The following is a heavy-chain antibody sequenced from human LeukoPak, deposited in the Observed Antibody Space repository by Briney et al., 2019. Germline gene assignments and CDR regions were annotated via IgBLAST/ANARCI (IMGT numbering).Heavy chain of an antibody. Sequence: GGCLRLSCPASGYTFGDYVLSSVRQAPGKGLEWVGFIRSKAFGGTAEYAASVKGRFTISRDDSKSIAYLQMNSLRTEDTAVYSCTRSVGTTYYYYYMDVWGKGSTVTVSS. CDR1: GYTFGDYV. V-gene: IGHV3-49*04. J-gene: IGHJ6*03. CDR3: TRSVGTTYYYYYMDV. CDR2: IRSKAFGGTA. D-gene: IGHD1-26*01.